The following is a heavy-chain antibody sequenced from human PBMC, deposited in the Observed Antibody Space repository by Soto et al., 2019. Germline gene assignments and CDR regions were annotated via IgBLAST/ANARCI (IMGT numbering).Heavy chain of an antibody. CDR2: IIPILGIA. D-gene: IGHD2-15*01. V-gene: IGHV1-69*04. Sequence: SVKVSCKASGGTFSSYTISWVRQAPGQGLEWMGRIIPILGIANYAQKFQGRVTITADKSTSTAYMELSSLRSEDTAVYYCARDSCSGGSCYGFHYYYYYMDVWGKGTTVTVSS. J-gene: IGHJ6*03. CDR3: ARDSCSGGSCYGFHYYYYYMDV. CDR1: GGTFSSYT.